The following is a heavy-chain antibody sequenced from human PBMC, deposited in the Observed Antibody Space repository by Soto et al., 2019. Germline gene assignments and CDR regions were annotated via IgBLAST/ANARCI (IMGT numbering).Heavy chain of an antibody. Sequence: GGCLRLSCAASGFTFNNYGMHWVRQAPGKGLEWVAVIWNDGNGYYYANSVKGRFTISRDNSKNTLYLQMSSLRVEDTAVYYCARRQISPPTRGAASARGGMDVWGQGTTVTVSS. CDR2: IWNDGNGY. D-gene: IGHD6-13*01. CDR3: ARRQISPPTRGAASARGGMDV. CDR1: GFTFNNYG. V-gene: IGHV3-33*01. J-gene: IGHJ6*02.